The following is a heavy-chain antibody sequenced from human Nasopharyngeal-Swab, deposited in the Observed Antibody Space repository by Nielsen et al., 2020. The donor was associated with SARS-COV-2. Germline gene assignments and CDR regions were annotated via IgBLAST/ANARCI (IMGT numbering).Heavy chain of an antibody. D-gene: IGHD6-13*01. CDR3: ARHGGSSWLHFEY. J-gene: IGHJ4*02. Sequence: GGSLRLSCKGSGYSFTSYWIGWVRQMPGKGLEWMAIIYPGDSGTRYSPSFQGQVTISADKSISTAYLEWSSLKASDTAMYYCARHGGSSWLHFEYWGQGTLVTVSS. V-gene: IGHV5-51*01. CDR1: GYSFTSYW. CDR2: IYPGDSGT.